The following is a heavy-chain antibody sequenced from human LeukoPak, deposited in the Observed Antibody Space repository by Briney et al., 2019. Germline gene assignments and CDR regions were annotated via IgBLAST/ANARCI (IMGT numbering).Heavy chain of an antibody. CDR3: ARLVVRATGTTGYYYMDV. CDR1: GDSISSGDYY. J-gene: IGHJ6*03. CDR2: ISSSGST. V-gene: IGHV4-61*02. D-gene: IGHD1-1*01. Sequence: SETLSLTCTVSGDSISSGDYYWSWIRQPAGKGLEWIGRISSSGSTNYNPSLKSRVTISVDTSKNQFSLKLSSVTAADTAVYYCARLVVRATGTTGYYYMDVWGRGTTVTISS.